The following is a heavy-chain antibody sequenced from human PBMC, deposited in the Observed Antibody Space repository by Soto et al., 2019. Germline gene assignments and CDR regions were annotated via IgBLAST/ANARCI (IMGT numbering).Heavy chain of an antibody. CDR3: ASSEATVLDY. D-gene: IGHD4-17*01. CDR1: GGSMSSSNW. V-gene: IGHV4-4*02. CDR2: THHSGRT. Sequence: QVQLQESGPGLVKPSGTLSLTCTVSGGSMSSSNWWNWVRQPPGKGLEWIGETHHSGRTNYNPSLKSRVTISVDKSKNHFSLKLSSVTAAYTAVYYCASSEATVLDYWGQGTLVTVSS. J-gene: IGHJ4*02.